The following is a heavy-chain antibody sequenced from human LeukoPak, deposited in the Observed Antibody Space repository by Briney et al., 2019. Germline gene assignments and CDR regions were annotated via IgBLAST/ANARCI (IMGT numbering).Heavy chain of an antibody. CDR3: ARDWCDSGSYCRGAGLDL. J-gene: IGHJ3*01. D-gene: IGHD3-10*01. V-gene: IGHV3-7*01. Sequence: GGSLRLSCAASRFTISDYYMSWVRQAPGKGLEWVANIKADGSVVNYVDTVGGRFTISRDNAKNSLYLQLNSLRAEGTAVYYCARDWCDSGSYCRGAGLDLWGQGTMVTVSS. CDR2: IKADGSVV. CDR1: RFTISDYY.